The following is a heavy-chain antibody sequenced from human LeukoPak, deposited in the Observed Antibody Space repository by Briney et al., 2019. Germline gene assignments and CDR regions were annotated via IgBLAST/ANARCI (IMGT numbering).Heavy chain of an antibody. Sequence: GGSLRLSCAASGFTFNNAWMSWVRQAPGKGLEWVGRIKSKADGRATDYAAPVKGRFTISRDDSKNTLYLQMNSLKTEDTAVYYCSTPGNIAAAGGPYYWGQGTLVTVSS. D-gene: IGHD6-13*01. J-gene: IGHJ4*02. CDR2: IKSKADGRAT. V-gene: IGHV3-15*01. CDR3: STPGNIAAAGGPYY. CDR1: GFTFNNAW.